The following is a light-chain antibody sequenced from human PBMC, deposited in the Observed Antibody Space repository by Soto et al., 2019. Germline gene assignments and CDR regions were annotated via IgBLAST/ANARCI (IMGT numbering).Light chain of an antibody. CDR3: CSYAGGNSLV. CDR2: EVS. CDR1: SSDVGGYKY. Sequence: QSALTQPPSASGSPGQSVTISCTGSSSDVGGYKYVSWYQQHPGKAPKLMIHEVSKRPSGVPDRFSGSKSGNTASLIVSGLQAEDEADYYCCSYAGGNSLVFGGGTQLTVL. V-gene: IGLV2-8*01. J-gene: IGLJ7*01.